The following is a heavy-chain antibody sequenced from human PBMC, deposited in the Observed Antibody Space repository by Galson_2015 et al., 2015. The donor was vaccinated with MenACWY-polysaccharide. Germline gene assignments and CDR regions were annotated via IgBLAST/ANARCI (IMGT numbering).Heavy chain of an antibody. D-gene: IGHD5-18*01. V-gene: IGHV3-7*01. Sequence: SLRLSCAASGFIFSSCWMSWVRQAPGKGLGWVANIKQDGSEKYYVDSVKGRFTISRDNAKNSLYLQMNTLRVEDTGVYFCAREPNVAVVTRFDYWGQGTQVTVSS. J-gene: IGHJ4*02. CDR2: IKQDGSEK. CDR3: AREPNVAVVTRFDY. CDR1: GFIFSSCW.